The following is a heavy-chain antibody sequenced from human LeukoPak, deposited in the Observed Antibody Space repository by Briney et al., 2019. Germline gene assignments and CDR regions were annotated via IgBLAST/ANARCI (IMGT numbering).Heavy chain of an antibody. CDR3: AKDSYSYGTIDY. D-gene: IGHD5-18*01. Sequence: PGGSLRLSCAASGFTFSNYGMHWVRQAPGKGLEWVAVISYDGSNKYYADSVKGRFTISRDNSKNTLYLQMNSLRAEDTAVYYCAKDSYSYGTIDYWGQGTLVTVSS. CDR2: ISYDGSNK. CDR1: GFTFSNYG. J-gene: IGHJ4*02. V-gene: IGHV3-30*18.